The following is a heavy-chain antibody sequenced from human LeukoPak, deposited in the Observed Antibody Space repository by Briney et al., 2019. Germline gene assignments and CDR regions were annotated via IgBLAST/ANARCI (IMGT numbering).Heavy chain of an antibody. V-gene: IGHV3-74*01. D-gene: IGHD3-10*01. CDR1: KIVVKGKS. Sequence: GDPVPHLCPTTKIVVKGKSVHWGRHAPRKRLEWVSRIKGDGIETNYADSVKGRFTVSRDSAKNTLFLQMNSLRAEDTAVYFCARDVVLGSGSCASWGQGTLVTVSS. CDR3: ARDVVLGSGSCAS. CDR2: IKGDGIET. J-gene: IGHJ4*02.